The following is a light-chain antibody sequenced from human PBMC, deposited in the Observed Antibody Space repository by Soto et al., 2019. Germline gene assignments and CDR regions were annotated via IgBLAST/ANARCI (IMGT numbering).Light chain of an antibody. CDR3: QQYNNWLIT. CDR1: QSVSGN. CDR2: GAS. Sequence: EMVMTQSPATLSVSPGERATLSCRASQSVSGNLAWYQQKPGQAPRLLIYGASTRATGIPASFSGSGSGTEFTLTISSLQSEDFAVYYCQQYNNWLITFGQGTRLEIK. J-gene: IGKJ5*01. V-gene: IGKV3-15*01.